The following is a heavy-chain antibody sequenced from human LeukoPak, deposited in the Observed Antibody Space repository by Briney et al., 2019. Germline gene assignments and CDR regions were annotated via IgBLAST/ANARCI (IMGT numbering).Heavy chain of an antibody. J-gene: IGHJ4*02. V-gene: IGHV3-21*04. Sequence: GGSLRLSCAASGFTFSSYSMNWVRQAPGKGLEWVSSISSSSSYIYYADSVKGRFTISRDNSKNTLYLQMNSLRAEDTAVYYCAKDHVGGSCYGYWGQGTLVTVSS. CDR2: ISSSSSYI. CDR1: GFTFSSYS. D-gene: IGHD2-15*01. CDR3: AKDHVGGSCYGY.